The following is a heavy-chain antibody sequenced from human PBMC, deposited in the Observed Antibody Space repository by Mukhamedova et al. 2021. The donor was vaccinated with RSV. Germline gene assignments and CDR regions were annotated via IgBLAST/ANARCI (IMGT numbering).Heavy chain of an antibody. Sequence: ANYAQKFQGRVTITADESTSTAYMELSSLRSEDTAVYYCARGDIVVVPAAIRDNWFDPWGQRTLVTVSS. CDR2: A. V-gene: IGHV1-69*01. J-gene: IGHJ5*02. D-gene: IGHD2-2*02. CDR3: ARGDIVVVPAAIRDNWFDP.